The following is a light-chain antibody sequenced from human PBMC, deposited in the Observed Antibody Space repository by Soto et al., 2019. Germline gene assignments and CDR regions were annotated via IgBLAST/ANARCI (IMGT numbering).Light chain of an antibody. CDR1: QSVSSSY. J-gene: IGKJ1*01. V-gene: IGKV3-15*01. CDR3: QQYDNWPRT. CDR2: GAS. Sequence: EIVLTQSPGTLSFSPGERSTLSFMSSQSVSSSYLAWYQQKPGQAPRLLIYGASTRATGIPARFSGSGSGTEFTLTISSLQSEDFAFYHCQQYDNWPRTFGQGTKVDIK.